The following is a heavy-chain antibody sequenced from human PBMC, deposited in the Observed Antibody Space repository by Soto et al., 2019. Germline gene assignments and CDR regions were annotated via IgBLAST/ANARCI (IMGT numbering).Heavy chain of an antibody. D-gene: IGHD6-6*01. V-gene: IGHV3-23*01. J-gene: IGHJ6*02. CDR2: ISGSGGIT. Sequence: GGSLRLSCAASGFTFSSYAMSCVRQAPGKGLEWVSAISGSGGITYYADSVKGRFTISRDNSKNTLYLQMNSLRAEDTAVYYCAKDLGIAARPTLYYYYYGMDVCGQGTKVTVSS. CDR1: GFTFSSYA. CDR3: AKDLGIAARPTLYYYYYGMDV.